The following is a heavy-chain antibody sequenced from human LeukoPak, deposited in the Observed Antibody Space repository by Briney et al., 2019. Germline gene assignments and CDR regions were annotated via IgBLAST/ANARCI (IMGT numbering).Heavy chain of an antibody. V-gene: IGHV3-30*03. J-gene: IGHJ4*02. CDR1: GFTFSSYS. CDR2: ISFDGRSQ. CDR3: ARGSDYLWGSSRTEHGMDY. D-gene: IGHD3-16*02. Sequence: PGGSLRLSCPASGFTFSSYSMNWVRQAPGKGLERVAVISFDGRSQYYADAVRGRFTISRDNSKNTLYLQMRGLRPDDTAVYYRARGSDYLWGSSRTEHGMDYWGQGTRVTVSS.